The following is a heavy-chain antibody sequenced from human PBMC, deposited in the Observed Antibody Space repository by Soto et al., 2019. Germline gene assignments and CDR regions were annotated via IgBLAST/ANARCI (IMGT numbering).Heavy chain of an antibody. CDR1: GFTFSSYG. CDR3: AKGKELYYYYGMDV. J-gene: IGHJ6*02. D-gene: IGHD1-26*01. V-gene: IGHV3-30*18. CDR2: ISYDGSNK. Sequence: GSLRLSCAASGFTFSSYGMHWVRQAPGKGLEWVAVISYDGSNKYYADSVKGRFTISRDNSKNTLYLQMNSLRAEDTAVYYCAKGKELYYYYGMDVWGQGTTVTVS.